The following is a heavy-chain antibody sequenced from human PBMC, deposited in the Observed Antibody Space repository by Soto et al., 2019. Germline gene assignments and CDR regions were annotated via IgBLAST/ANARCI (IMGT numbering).Heavy chain of an antibody. CDR1: GYTFTGYY. CDR3: ARGWGGVYCSGGSCYSDYYYYYGMDV. V-gene: IGHV1-2*02. D-gene: IGHD2-15*01. J-gene: IGHJ6*02. Sequence: QVQLVQSGAEVKKPGASVKVSCKASGYTFTGYYMHWVRQAPGQGLEWMGWINPNSGGTNYAQKFQGRVTMPRETSNSTAYMELRRLRSDDTAVYYCARGWGGVYCSGGSCYSDYYYYYGMDVWGQGTTVTVSS. CDR2: INPNSGGT.